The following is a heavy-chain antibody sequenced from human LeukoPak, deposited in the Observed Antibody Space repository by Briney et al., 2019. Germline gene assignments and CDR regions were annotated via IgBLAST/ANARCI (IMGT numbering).Heavy chain of an antibody. CDR1: GGSISSYY. V-gene: IGHV4-4*09. CDR2: IYTSGST. Sequence: PSETLSLTCTVSGGSISSYYWSWIRQPPGKGLEWIGYIYTSGSTNYNPSLKSRVTISVDTSKNQFSLKLSSVTAADTAVYYCARHDYYDSSGYYPDQVAFDIWGQGTMVTVPS. J-gene: IGHJ3*02. D-gene: IGHD3-22*01. CDR3: ARHDYYDSSGYYPDQVAFDI.